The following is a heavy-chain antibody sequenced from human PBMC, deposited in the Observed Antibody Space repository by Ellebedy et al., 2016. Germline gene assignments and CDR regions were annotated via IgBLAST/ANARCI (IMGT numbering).Heavy chain of an antibody. CDR1: VGTFISYA. Sequence: SVKVSCKASVGTFISYAISWVRQAPGQGLEWMGGIIPIFGTANYAQKFQGRITITADESTSTAYMELSSLRSEDTAVYYCARDVEGYYYYGMDVWGQGTTVTVSS. CDR2: IIPIFGTA. CDR3: ARDVEGYYYYGMDV. J-gene: IGHJ6*02. V-gene: IGHV1-69*13.